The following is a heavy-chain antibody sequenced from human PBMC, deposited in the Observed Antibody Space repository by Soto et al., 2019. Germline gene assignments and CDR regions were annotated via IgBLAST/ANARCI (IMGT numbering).Heavy chain of an antibody. CDR2: IHHSGST. D-gene: IGHD1-20*01. CDR1: GGSISSGGYS. Sequence: SETLSLTCAVSGGSISSGGYSWSWIRQPPGKGLEWIGYIHHSGSTYYNPSLKSRLTISVDTSKNQFSLKLSSVTAADTAVYYCARITGTPYYSYGMDVWGQGTTVTVSS. J-gene: IGHJ6*02. CDR3: ARITGTPYYSYGMDV. V-gene: IGHV4-30-2*05.